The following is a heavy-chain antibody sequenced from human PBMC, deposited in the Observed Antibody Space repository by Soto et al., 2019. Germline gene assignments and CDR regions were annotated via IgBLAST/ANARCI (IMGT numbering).Heavy chain of an antibody. CDR2: ISGSGGST. Sequence: EVQLLESGGGLVQPGGSLRLSCAASGFTFSSYAMSWVRQAPGKGLEWVSAISGSGGSTYYADSVKGRFTIPRDNSKNTLYLQMNSLRAEDTAVYYCARALDCSSTSCYLGPCWYWGQGTLVTVSS. CDR3: ARALDCSSTSCYLGPCWY. CDR1: GFTFSSYA. V-gene: IGHV3-23*01. D-gene: IGHD2-2*01. J-gene: IGHJ4*02.